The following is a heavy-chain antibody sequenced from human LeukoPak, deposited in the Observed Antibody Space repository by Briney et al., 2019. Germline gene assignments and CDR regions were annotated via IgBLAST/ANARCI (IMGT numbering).Heavy chain of an antibody. Sequence: GESLRLSCAASGFTFSSYAMSWVRQAPGKGLEWVSALSGSGGSTYYADSVKGRFTISRDNSTNTLYLQMNSLSAEDTAVYYCAKFPGSSDWYSFDYWGQGTLVTVSS. CDR3: AKFPGSSDWYSFDY. D-gene: IGHD6-19*01. V-gene: IGHV3-23*01. J-gene: IGHJ4*02. CDR2: LSGSGGST. CDR1: GFTFSSYA.